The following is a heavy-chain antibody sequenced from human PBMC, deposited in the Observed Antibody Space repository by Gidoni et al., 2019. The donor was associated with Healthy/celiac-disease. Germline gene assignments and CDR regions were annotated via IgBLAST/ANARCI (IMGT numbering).Heavy chain of an antibody. D-gene: IGHD6-19*01. CDR1: GFTFSSYA. CDR2: ISSNGGST. J-gene: IGHJ4*02. V-gene: IGHV3-64D*09. CDR3: VKDPSGGWYAGAPYYFDY. Sequence: EVQLVESGGGLVQPGGSLRLSCSASGFTFSSYAMHWVRQAPGKGLEYVSAISSNGGSTYYADSVKGRFTISRDNSKNTLYLQMSSLRAEDTAVYYCVKDPSGGWYAGAPYYFDYWGQGTLVTVSS.